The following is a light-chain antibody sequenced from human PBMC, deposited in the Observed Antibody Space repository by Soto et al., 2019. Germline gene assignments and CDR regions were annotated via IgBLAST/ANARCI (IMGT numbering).Light chain of an antibody. CDR1: QSISSW. V-gene: IGKV1-5*01. Sequence: DIQMTQSPSTLSASVGDRVTITCRASQSISSWLAWYQQKPGKAPKLLIYDASSLESGVPSRFSGSGSGTEFTLTISSLQPDDFATFYCQQYNRLFTFGPGTKVDIK. CDR2: DAS. CDR3: QQYNRLFT. J-gene: IGKJ3*01.